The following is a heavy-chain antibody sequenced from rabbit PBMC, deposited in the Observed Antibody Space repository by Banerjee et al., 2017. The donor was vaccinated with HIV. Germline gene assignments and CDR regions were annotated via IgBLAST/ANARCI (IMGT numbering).Heavy chain of an antibody. CDR2: IGVGMSGT. CDR1: GFSFSSGYD. V-gene: IGHV1S45*01. J-gene: IGHJ5*01. CDR3: ARCNKYDDYGDVWLDL. Sequence: QEQLEESGGDLVKPEGSLALTCTASGFSFSSGYDMCWVRQAPGKGLEWIACIGVGMSGTAYATWAKGRFTISKTSSTTVTLQMTSLTAADTATYFCARCNKYDDYGDVWLDLWGPGTLVTVS. D-gene: IGHD2-1*01.